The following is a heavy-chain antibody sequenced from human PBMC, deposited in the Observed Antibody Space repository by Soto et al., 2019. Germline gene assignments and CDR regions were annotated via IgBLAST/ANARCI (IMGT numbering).Heavy chain of an antibody. CDR3: ARGDQFGFGVAY. CDR2: INAGNGNT. D-gene: IGHD3-10*01. J-gene: IGHJ4*02. Sequence: ASVKVSCKASGYTFISYAMHWVRQAPGQRLEWMGWINAGNGNTKYSQKYQGRVTMTRNTSTSTAYMELNSLTNEDTAVYYCARGDQFGFGVAYWGQGTPVTVSS. V-gene: IGHV1-3*01. CDR1: GYTFISYA.